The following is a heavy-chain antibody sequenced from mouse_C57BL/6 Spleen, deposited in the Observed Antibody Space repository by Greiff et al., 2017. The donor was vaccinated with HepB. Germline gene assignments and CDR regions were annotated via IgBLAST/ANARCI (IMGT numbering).Heavy chain of an antibody. V-gene: IGHV1-80*01. CDR3: ARPYGNYRYFDV. J-gene: IGHJ1*03. D-gene: IGHD2-1*01. Sequence: VQLQQSGAELVKPGASVKISCKASGYAFSSYWMNWVKQRPGKGLEWIGQIYPGDGDTNYNGKFKGKATLTADKSSSTAYMQLSSLTSEDSAVYFCARPYGNYRYFDVWGTGTTVTVSS. CDR1: GYAFSSYW. CDR2: IYPGDGDT.